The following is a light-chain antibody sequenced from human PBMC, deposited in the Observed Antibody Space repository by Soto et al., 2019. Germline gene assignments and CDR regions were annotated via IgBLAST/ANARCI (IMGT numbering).Light chain of an antibody. Sequence: EIVMTQSPVTLSVSPGERAALSCRASQSIANNLAWYQQKPGQAPRLLIYDASNRATGIPARFSGSGSGTDFTLTISSLEPEDSAVYYCQQRNVWPPVTFGQGTRWRL. J-gene: IGKJ5*01. CDR2: DAS. CDR3: QQRNVWPPVT. CDR1: QSIANN. V-gene: IGKV3-11*01.